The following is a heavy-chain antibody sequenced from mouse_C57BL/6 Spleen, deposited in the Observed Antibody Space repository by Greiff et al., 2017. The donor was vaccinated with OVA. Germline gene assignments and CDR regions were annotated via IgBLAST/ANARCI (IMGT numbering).Heavy chain of an antibody. CDR3: ARNGNGWFAY. CDR2: IWSGGST. CDR1: GFSLTSYG. Sequence: QVQLQQSGPGLVQPSQSLSITCTVSGFSLTSYGVHWVRQSPGKGLEWLGVIWSGGSTDYNAAFISRLSISKDNSKSQVFFKMNSLQADDTAIYYRARNGNGWFAYWGQGTLVTVSA. D-gene: IGHD2-1*01. V-gene: IGHV2-2*01. J-gene: IGHJ3*01.